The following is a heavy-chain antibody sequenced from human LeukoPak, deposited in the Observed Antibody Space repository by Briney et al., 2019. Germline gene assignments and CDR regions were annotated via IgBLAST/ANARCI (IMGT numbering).Heavy chain of an antibody. D-gene: IGHD4-23*01. CDR1: GFTFSSYA. CDR3: AKTTTVVTPFDRSDY. J-gene: IGHJ4*02. CDR2: ISGSGGST. Sequence: GGSLRLSCAASGFTFSSYAMSWVRQAPGKGLEWVSAISGSGGSTYYADSVKGRFTISRDNSKNTLYLQMNCLRAKDTAVYYCAKTTTVVTPFDRSDYWGQGTLVTVSS. V-gene: IGHV3-23*01.